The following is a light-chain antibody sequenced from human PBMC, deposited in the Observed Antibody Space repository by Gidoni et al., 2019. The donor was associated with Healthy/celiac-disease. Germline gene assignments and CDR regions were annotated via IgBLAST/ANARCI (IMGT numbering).Light chain of an antibody. CDR1: QSVSSY. J-gene: IGKJ4*01. CDR2: DAS. V-gene: IGKV3-11*01. Sequence: ELVLPQSPATLSLSPGERAPLSCRASQSVSSYLAWYQQKPGQAPRLLIYDASNRATGIPARFSGSGSGTDFTLTISSLEPEDLAVYYCQQRSNWPGTFGGGTKVEIK. CDR3: QQRSNWPGT.